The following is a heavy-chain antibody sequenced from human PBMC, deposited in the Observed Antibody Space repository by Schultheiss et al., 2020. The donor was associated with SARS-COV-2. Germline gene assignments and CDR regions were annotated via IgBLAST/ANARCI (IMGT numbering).Heavy chain of an antibody. CDR3: ARDGGSYVSEVN. D-gene: IGHD1-26*01. CDR2: IYYSGST. CDR1: GFTFSNSDM. J-gene: IGHJ4*02. V-gene: IGHV4-38-2*02. Sequence: GSLRLSCAASGFTFSNSDMNWVRQAPGKGLEWIGSIYYSGSTYYNPSLKSRVTISVDTSKNQFSLKLSSVTAADTAVYYCARDGGSYVSEVNWGQGTLVTVSS.